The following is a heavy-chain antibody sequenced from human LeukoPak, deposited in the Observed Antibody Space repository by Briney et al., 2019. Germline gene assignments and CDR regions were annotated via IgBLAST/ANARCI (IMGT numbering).Heavy chain of an antibody. Sequence: GRSLRLSCAASGFTFDDYAMHWVRQAPGKGLERVSGISWNSGSIGYADSVKGRFTISRDNAKNSLYLQMNSLRAEDTALYYCAKDISRDYYDSSGYYQGWGQGTLVTVSS. D-gene: IGHD3-22*01. CDR1: GFTFDDYA. CDR2: ISWNSGSI. J-gene: IGHJ4*02. V-gene: IGHV3-9*01. CDR3: AKDISRDYYDSSGYYQG.